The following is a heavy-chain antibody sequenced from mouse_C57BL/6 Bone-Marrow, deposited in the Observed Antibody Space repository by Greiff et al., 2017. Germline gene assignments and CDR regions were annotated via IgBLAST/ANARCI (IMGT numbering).Heavy chain of an antibody. CDR1: GFTFSSYA. Sequence: EVQRVESGGGLVKPGGSLKLSCAASGFTFSSYAMSWVRQTPEKRLEWVATISDGGSYTYYPDNVKGRFTISRDNAKNNLYLQMSHLKSEDTAMYYCARDLITTRNYYAMDYWGQGTSVTVSS. CDR2: ISDGGSYT. J-gene: IGHJ4*01. V-gene: IGHV5-4*01. CDR3: ARDLITTRNYYAMDY. D-gene: IGHD2-4*01.